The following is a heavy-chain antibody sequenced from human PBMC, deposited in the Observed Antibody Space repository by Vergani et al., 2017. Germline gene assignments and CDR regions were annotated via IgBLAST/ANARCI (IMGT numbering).Heavy chain of an antibody. V-gene: IGHV4-39*01. CDR2: IYNSGNG. Sequence: QMPLQESGPGLVKASETLSLTCTVSGDSIISRSYYWGWIRQPPGKGLEWIGRIYNSGNGDSSSSLKSRVTISADKSKNQFSLRLTSVTAADTAVYYCASGKYYSDSTSHFRGRYFDVWGRGTLVTVPS. CDR1: GDSIISRSYY. D-gene: IGHD3-16*01. CDR3: ASGKYYSDSTSHFRGRYFDV. J-gene: IGHJ2*01.